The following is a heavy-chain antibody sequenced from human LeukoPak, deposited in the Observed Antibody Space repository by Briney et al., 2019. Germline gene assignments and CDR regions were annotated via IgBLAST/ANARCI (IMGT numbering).Heavy chain of an antibody. V-gene: IGHV1-46*01. J-gene: IGHJ4*02. CDR3: ATGRFGELLADY. CDR2: INPSGGST. Sequence: GASVKVSCKASGYTFTSYYMHWVRQAPGQGLEWMGIINPSGGSTSYAQKFQGRVTMTRDTSTSTVYMELSCLRSEDTAVYYCATGRFGELLADYWGQGTLVTVSS. CDR1: GYTFTSYY. D-gene: IGHD3-10*01.